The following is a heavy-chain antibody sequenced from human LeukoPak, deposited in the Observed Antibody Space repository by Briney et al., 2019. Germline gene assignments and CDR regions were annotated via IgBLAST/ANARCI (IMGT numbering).Heavy chain of an antibody. V-gene: IGHV3-23*01. CDR1: GFTFSSYA. J-gene: IGHJ4*02. CDR2: ISGSGGST. D-gene: IGHD3-3*01. Sequence: GGSLRLSCAASGFTFSSYAMSWVRQAPGKGLEWVSAISGSGGSTYYADSVKGRFTISRDNSKNTLYLQMNSLRAEDTAVYYCAKDSPSGFWSGYPRFDYWGQGTLVTVSS. CDR3: AKDSPSGFWSGYPRFDY.